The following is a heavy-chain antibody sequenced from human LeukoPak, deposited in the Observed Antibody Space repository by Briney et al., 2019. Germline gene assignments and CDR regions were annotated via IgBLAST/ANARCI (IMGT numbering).Heavy chain of an antibody. CDR2: ISSSGDTI. CDR1: GFTFSSSE. V-gene: IGHV3-48*03. J-gene: IGHJ4*02. CDR3: ARGRGDY. Sequence: PGGSLRLSCAASGFTFSSSEMNWVRQGPGKGLEWVSYISSSGDTIYYADSVKGRFTISRDNAKNSLYLQMNSLRAEDTAVYYCARGRGDYWGQGTLVTVSS. D-gene: IGHD5-12*01.